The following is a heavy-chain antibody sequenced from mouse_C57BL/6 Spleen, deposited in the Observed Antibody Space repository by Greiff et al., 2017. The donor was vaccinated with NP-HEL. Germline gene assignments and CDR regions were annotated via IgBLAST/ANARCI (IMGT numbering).Heavy chain of an antibody. D-gene: IGHD2-13*01. Sequence: EVKVEESGGGLVQPGGSMKLSCAASGFTFSDAWMDWVRQSPEKGLEWVAEIRNKANNHATYYAESVKGRFTISRDDSKSSVYLQMNSLRAEDTGIYYCTRVTGYYYAMDYWGQGTSVTVSS. CDR3: TRVTGYYYAMDY. V-gene: IGHV6-6*01. J-gene: IGHJ4*01. CDR1: GFTFSDAW. CDR2: IRNKANNHAT.